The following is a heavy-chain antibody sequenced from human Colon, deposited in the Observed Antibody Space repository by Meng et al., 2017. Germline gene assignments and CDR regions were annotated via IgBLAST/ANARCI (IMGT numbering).Heavy chain of an antibody. CDR1: GDSITSGGYY. CDR2: IDHSGTT. D-gene: IGHD6-19*01. Sequence: QVQLLESGPGLVKPSQTLSLPCKFSGDSITSGGYYWSWIRQHPGKGLEWIGYIDHSGTTYDNPSLKTRLTMSVDTSKNQFSLKLTSVTAADTAVYYCARGITLAALGGAFDPWGQGTLVTVSS. V-gene: IGHV4-31*03. J-gene: IGHJ5*02. CDR3: ARGITLAALGGAFDP.